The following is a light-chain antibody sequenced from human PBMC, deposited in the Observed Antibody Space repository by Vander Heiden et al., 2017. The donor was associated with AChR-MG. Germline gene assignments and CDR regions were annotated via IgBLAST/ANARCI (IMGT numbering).Light chain of an antibody. CDR1: SSNIGSNT. J-gene: IGLJ3*02. Sequence: QSVLTQPPSASGTPVQRVTIPCSGSSSNIGSNTVNWYQQPPGTAPKLLIYSNNQRPSGVPDRFSGSKSGTSASLAISGLQAEDEADYYCAAWDDSLNAWVFGGGTKLTVL. V-gene: IGLV1-44*01. CDR3: AAWDDSLNAWV. CDR2: SNN.